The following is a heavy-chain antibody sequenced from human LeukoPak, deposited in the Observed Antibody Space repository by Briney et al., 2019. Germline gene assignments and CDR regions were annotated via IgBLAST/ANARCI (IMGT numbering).Heavy chain of an antibody. CDR3: TTDRYYYDSSGYYRRFDY. J-gene: IGHJ4*02. V-gene: IGHV3-15*01. D-gene: IGHD3-22*01. CDR1: GFTFSNAW. CDR2: IKSNTDGGTT. Sequence: GGSLRLSCAASGFTFSNAWMSWVRQAPGKGLEWVGRIKSNTDGGTTEYAAPVKGRFTISRDDSENTLYLQVNSLKTEDTAVYYCTTDRYYYDSSGYYRRFDYWGQGTLVTVSS.